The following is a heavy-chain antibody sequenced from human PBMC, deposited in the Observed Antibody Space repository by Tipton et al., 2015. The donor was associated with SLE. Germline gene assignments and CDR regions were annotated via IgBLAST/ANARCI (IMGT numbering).Heavy chain of an antibody. CDR1: QFTFSSYE. J-gene: IGHJ4*02. Sequence: SLRLSCAASQFTFSSYEMNWVRQAPGKGLEWVSYISSGGTIVYYADSVKGRFTISRDNARDLLYLQMNSLRAEDTAVYYCAREGSTYYYAYWGQGTPVTVSS. V-gene: IGHV3-48*03. CDR2: ISSGGTIV. CDR3: AREGSTYYYAY. D-gene: IGHD2-2*01.